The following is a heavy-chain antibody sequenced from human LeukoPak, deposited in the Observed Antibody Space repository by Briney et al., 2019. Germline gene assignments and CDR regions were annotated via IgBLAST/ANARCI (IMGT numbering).Heavy chain of an antibody. CDR2: INHSGST. CDR3: ARGIAARTYYYYYYMDV. CDR1: GGSFSGHY. D-gene: IGHD6-6*01. J-gene: IGHJ6*03. Sequence: SETLSLTCAVYGGSFSGHYWSWIRQPPGKGLEWIGEINHSGSTNYNPSLKSRVTISVDTSKNQFSLKLSSVTAADTAVYYCARGIAARTYYYYYYMDVWGKGTTVTVSS. V-gene: IGHV4-34*01.